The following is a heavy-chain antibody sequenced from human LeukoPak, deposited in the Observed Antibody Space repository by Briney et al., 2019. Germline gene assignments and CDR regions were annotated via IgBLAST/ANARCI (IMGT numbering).Heavy chain of an antibody. J-gene: IGHJ4*02. CDR2: INHSGST. Sequence: GSLRLSCAASGFTFSSYWMSWVRQPPGKGLEWIGEINHSGSTNYNPSLKSRVTISVDTSKNQFSLKLSSVTAADTAVYYCARGGIEKTNDYWGQGTLVTVSS. V-gene: IGHV4-34*01. CDR1: GFTFSSYW. CDR3: ARGGIEKTNDY. D-gene: IGHD5-24*01.